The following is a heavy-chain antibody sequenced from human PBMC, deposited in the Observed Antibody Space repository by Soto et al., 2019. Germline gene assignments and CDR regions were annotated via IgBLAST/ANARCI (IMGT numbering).Heavy chain of an antibody. D-gene: IGHD6-25*01. V-gene: IGHV1-69*02. J-gene: IGHJ6*02. Sequence: QVQLVQSGAEVKKPGSSVKVSCKASGGTFSSSTISWVRQAPGQGLEWMGRIIPILGIANYAQKLQGRVTITADKTTSRANMEQSSLISEDTAVYYCARTSSSGKNYYYYGMDVLGQGTTVTVSS. CDR3: ARTSSSGKNYYYYGMDV. CDR1: GGTFSSST. CDR2: IIPILGIA.